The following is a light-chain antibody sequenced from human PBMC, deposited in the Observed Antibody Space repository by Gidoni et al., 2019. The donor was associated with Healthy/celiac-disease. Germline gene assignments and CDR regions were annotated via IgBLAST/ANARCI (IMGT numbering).Light chain of an antibody. V-gene: IGKV1-5*03. Sequence: DIQMTQSPSTLSASVGDRVTITCRASQSISSWLAWYQQKPGKAPKLLIYKASSLESGVPSRFSGSGSGTEFTLTISSLQPDDFATSYCQQYNSYSGTFGQGTKVEIQ. CDR3: QQYNSYSGT. J-gene: IGKJ1*01. CDR2: KAS. CDR1: QSISSW.